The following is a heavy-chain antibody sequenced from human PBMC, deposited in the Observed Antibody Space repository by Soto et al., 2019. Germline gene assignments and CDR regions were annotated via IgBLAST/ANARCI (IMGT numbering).Heavy chain of an antibody. CDR1: GYTFTSYD. V-gene: IGHV1-8*01. J-gene: IGHJ4*02. CDR2: MNPNIGNS. D-gene: IGHD1-1*01. CDR3: ARRAETNGWNGFGADKYYFDF. Sequence: ASVKVSCKASGYTFTSYDIYWVRQATGQGLEWMGWMNPNIGNSGYAQKFQGRVTVTSDTSINTVHMELSSLRSEDTAVYYCARRAETNGWNGFGADKYYFDFWGQGTLVTVSS.